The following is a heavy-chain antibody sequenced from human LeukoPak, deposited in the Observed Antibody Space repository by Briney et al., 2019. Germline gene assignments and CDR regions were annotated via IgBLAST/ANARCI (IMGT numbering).Heavy chain of an antibody. CDR3: ARPPHYYDTSGYSV. CDR1: GYSISSGYY. J-gene: IGHJ4*02. V-gene: IGHV4-61*01. Sequence: SETLSLTRTVSGYSISSGYYWGWIRQPPGKRLEWIGYVSNIETTNYNPSLKSRVTISVDTSKNQFSLRLNSVTAADTAVYYCARPPHYYDTSGYSVWGQGTLVTVSS. CDR2: VSNIETT. D-gene: IGHD3-22*01.